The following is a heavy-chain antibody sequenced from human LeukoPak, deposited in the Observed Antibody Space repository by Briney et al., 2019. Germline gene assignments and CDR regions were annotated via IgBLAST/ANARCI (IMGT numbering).Heavy chain of an antibody. CDR3: ARADYYGSSAYPY. Sequence: SQTLSLTCTVSGGSISSGNYYWTWIRQHPGKGLEWIGYIYYSGTTFYNPSLKSRVTISIDTSKNQFSLKLTSVTAADTAVYYCARADYYGSSAYPYWGQGTLVTVSS. V-gene: IGHV4-31*03. J-gene: IGHJ4*02. CDR2: IYYSGTT. D-gene: IGHD3-22*01. CDR1: GGSISSGNYY.